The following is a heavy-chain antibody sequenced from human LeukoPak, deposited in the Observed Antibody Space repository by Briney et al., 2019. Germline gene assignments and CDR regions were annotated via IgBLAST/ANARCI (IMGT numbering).Heavy chain of an antibody. CDR3: ARVGGEGGGYSSITEPHAFDI. CDR1: GGTFSSYA. CDR2: IIPIFGTA. Sequence: SVKVSCKASGGTFSSYAISWVRQAPGQGLEWMGGIIPIFGTANYAQKFQGRVTITADESTSTAYMELSSLRSEDTAVYYCARVGGEGGGYSSITEPHAFDIWGQGTMVTVSS. V-gene: IGHV1-69*13. D-gene: IGHD3-22*01. J-gene: IGHJ3*02.